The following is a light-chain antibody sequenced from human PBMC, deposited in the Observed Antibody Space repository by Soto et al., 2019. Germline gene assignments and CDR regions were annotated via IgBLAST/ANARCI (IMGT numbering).Light chain of an antibody. Sequence: QAVVTQEPSLTVFLGGTVSLTCSSRTGAVTSGRYPNWFQKKPGQAPRTLIYDTTRKHSWTPARFSGSLFGVKAVLTLSGAQPEEEAEYYCSISYDGVWVFVGGTKLTVL. CDR3: SISYDGVWV. V-gene: IGLV7-46*01. CDR2: DTT. CDR1: TGAVTSGRY. J-gene: IGLJ3*02.